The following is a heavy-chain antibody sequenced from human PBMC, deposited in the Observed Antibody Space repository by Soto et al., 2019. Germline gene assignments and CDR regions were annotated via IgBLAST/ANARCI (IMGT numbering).Heavy chain of an antibody. V-gene: IGHV1-24*01. CDR1: GYTLTELS. Sequence: ASVKVSCKVSGYTLTELSMHWVRQAPGKGLEWMGGFDPEDGETIYAQKFQGRVTMTEDTSTDTAYMDLSSLRSEDTAVYYCASSGSYYEKAFDIWGQGTMVTVSS. CDR2: FDPEDGET. CDR3: ASSGSYYEKAFDI. D-gene: IGHD1-26*01. J-gene: IGHJ3*02.